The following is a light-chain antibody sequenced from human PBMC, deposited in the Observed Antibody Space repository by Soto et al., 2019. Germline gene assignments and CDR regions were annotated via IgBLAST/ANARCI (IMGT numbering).Light chain of an antibody. CDR1: QSVLYSSNNKNY. V-gene: IGKV4-1*01. Sequence: DIVMTQSPDSLTVSLGGRATINCRSSQSVLYSSNNKNYLAWYQQKAGQPPRLLINWASTRDSGVPDRFSGSGSGTDFTLTISGLEPEDFAVYFCHQYGTSPQTFGQGTKVDI. J-gene: IGKJ1*01. CDR2: WAS. CDR3: HQYGTSPQT.